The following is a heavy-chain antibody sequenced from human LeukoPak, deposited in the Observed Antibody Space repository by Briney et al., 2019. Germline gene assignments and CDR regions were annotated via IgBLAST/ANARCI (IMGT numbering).Heavy chain of an antibody. V-gene: IGHV5-51*01. CDR1: GYRFSSYW. J-gene: IGHJ5*02. D-gene: IGHD3-10*01. CDR2: MYPGDSDT. Sequence: RGESLKISSQGSGYRFSSYWIGWVRQMPGKGLEGMGTMYPGDSDTRYSPSFQGQVTMSVDKSITTVYLEWSGLKASDTAMYYCARDYGSGSGNWFDAWGPGTLVTVSS. CDR3: ARDYGSGSGNWFDA.